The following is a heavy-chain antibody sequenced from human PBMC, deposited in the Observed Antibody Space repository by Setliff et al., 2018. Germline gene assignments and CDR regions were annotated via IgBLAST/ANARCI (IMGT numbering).Heavy chain of an antibody. D-gene: IGHD7-27*01. Sequence: ASVKVSCKASEYNFRSYGLDWVRQAPGQGLEWMGWINTDTGNPTYAQGFTGRFVFSLDTSVTTAYLQINSLKAEDTAVYYCTRDLSNWGYDVLDAFDIWGQGTMVTVSS. CDR3: TRDLSNWGYDVLDAFDI. J-gene: IGHJ3*02. CDR2: INTDTGNP. CDR1: EYNFRSYG. V-gene: IGHV7-4-1*02.